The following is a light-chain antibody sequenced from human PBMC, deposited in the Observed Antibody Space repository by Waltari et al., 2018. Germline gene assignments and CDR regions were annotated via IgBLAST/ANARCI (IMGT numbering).Light chain of an antibody. CDR2: EVN. Sequence: ASGSPGQSVTISCSGTNSDIGTYNYVSWFQQHPGRAPKLLIYEVNKRPSGVPDRFSGSKSDNRASLTVSGLQADDEAVYHCSSYAGSNTLVFGGGTRLTVL. CDR1: NSDIGTYNY. J-gene: IGLJ2*01. CDR3: SSYAGSNTLV. V-gene: IGLV2-8*01.